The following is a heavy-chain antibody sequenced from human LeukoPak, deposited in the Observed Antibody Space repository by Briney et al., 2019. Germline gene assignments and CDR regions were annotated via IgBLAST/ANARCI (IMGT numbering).Heavy chain of an antibody. CDR2: IYYSGST. V-gene: IGHV4-31*03. CDR1: GGSISSGGYY. Sequence: SETLSLTCTVSGGSISSGGYYWSWIRQHPGKGLEWIGYIYYSGSTYYNPSLKSRVTISVDTSKNQFSLKLSSATAADTAVYYCARSGQARTRIDYWGQGTLVTVSS. J-gene: IGHJ4*02. CDR3: ARSGQARTRIDY. D-gene: IGHD1-1*01.